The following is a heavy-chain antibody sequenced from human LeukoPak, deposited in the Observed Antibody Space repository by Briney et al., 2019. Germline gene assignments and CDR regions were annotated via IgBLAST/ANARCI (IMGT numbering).Heavy chain of an antibody. Sequence: GGSLRLSCAASGFSFSTYSMSWVRQAPGKGLEWVSSISSSTNYIYYADSVKGRFTISRDNAKNSLYLQLNSLRGEDTAVYFCAREMAAGTFDCWGQGALVTVSS. V-gene: IGHV3-21*06. CDR1: GFSFSTYS. CDR3: AREMAAGTFDC. J-gene: IGHJ4*02. CDR2: ISSSTNYI. D-gene: IGHD6-19*01.